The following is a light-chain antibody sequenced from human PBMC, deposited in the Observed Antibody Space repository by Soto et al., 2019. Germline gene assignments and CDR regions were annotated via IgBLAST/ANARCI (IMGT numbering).Light chain of an antibody. Sequence: QSALTQPPSASGSPGQSVTISCTGTSSDVGGYNYVSWYQQHPGKAPKLIISEVSERPSGVPDRFSGSKSGNTASLTVSGLQAEDEADYYCISYAGSSNYVFGSGTKLTV. V-gene: IGLV2-8*01. CDR2: EVS. CDR3: ISYAGSSNYV. CDR1: SSDVGGYNY. J-gene: IGLJ1*01.